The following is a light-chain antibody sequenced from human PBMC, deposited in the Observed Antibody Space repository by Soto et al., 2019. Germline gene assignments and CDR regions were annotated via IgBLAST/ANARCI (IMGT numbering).Light chain of an antibody. Sequence: EIVLTQSPGTLSLSPGEGATLSCRASQSVSSNYLAWYQQRPGQAPRLLIYGASSRATAIPDRFSGSGSGTDFTLTISRLEPEDFAVYYCQHYETSTPRLTFGGGTKVEIK. CDR2: GAS. CDR3: QHYETSTPRLT. CDR1: QSVSSNY. J-gene: IGKJ4*01. V-gene: IGKV3-20*01.